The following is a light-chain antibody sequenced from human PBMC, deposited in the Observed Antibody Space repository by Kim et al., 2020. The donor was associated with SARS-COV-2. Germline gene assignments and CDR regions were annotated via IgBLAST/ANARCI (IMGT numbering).Light chain of an antibody. V-gene: IGKV2-30*01. CDR1: QSLVYSDGNTY. Sequence: DVVMTQSPLSLPVTLGQPASISCRSSQSLVYSDGNTYLNWFQQRPGQSPRRLIYKVSNRDSGVPDRFSGIGSGTDFTLKISRVEAEDVGVYYCMQGTHWPWTFGQGTKVDIK. CDR3: MQGTHWPWT. CDR2: KVS. J-gene: IGKJ1*01.